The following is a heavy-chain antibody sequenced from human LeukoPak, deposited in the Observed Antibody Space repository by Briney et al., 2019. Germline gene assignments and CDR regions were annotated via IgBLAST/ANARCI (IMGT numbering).Heavy chain of an antibody. D-gene: IGHD3-10*01. CDR3: ARVGGLGELLDY. J-gene: IGHJ4*01. V-gene: IGHV3-48*01. CDR1: GFTFSTCS. Sequence: GGSLRLSCAASGFTFSTCSMNWVRQARGGGLEWVSFFSSSSSIIYYADSVKGRFTISRDNAKISLYLQMNSLRLEDTAVYYCARVGGLGELLDYWGQGTLVTVSS. CDR2: FSSSSSII.